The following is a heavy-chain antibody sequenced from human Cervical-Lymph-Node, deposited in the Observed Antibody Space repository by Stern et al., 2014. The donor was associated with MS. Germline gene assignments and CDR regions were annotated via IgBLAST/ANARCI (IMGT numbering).Heavy chain of an antibody. CDR1: GYSFTSYW. CDR2: IDLGDSEP. J-gene: IGHJ2*01. CDR3: ARRGEDWYFDL. Sequence: VQLVQSGAEVKKPGESLKISCKGSGYSFTSYWIGWVRQMPGKDLEWMGIIDLGDSEPRYSPSCQGQVTISADKSISTAYLQWSSLRASDTAMYYCARRGEDWYFDLWGRGTLVTVSS. V-gene: IGHV5-51*01. D-gene: IGHD3-16*01.